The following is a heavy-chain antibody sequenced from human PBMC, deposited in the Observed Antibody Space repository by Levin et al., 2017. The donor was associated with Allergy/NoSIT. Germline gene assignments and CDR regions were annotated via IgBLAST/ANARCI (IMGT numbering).Heavy chain of an antibody. CDR2: IYYSGST. V-gene: IGHV4-31*03. J-gene: IGHJ4*02. CDR3: DRIQLSPYYFDY. CDR1: GGSISSGNYY. Sequence: NPSETLSLTCTVSGGSISSGNYYWSWIRQHPGTGLEWIGSIYYSGSTYYNPSLKSRVTISVDTSKNQFSLRLSSVTAADTAVYYCDRIQLSPYYFDYWGQGTRVTVSS. D-gene: IGHD5-18*01.